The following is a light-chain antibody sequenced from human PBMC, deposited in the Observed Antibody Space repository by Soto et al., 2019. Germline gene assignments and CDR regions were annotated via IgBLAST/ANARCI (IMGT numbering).Light chain of an antibody. J-gene: IGKJ1*01. V-gene: IGKV3-11*01. CDR1: ENVYSY. Sequence: EIVLTQSPATLSLSPGERATLSCRASENVYSYLAWYRQAPGQPPSLLIYDASNRAAGVPARFNGSGSGTDFTLTISSLEPEDFAVYYCQQRSDWPRTFGQGTKVDIK. CDR2: DAS. CDR3: QQRSDWPRT.